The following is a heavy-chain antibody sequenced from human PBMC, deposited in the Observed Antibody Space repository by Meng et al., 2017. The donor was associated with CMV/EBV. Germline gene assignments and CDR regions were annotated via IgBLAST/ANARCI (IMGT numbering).Heavy chain of an antibody. CDR1: GCTFSSYA. Sequence: KASGCTFSSYAISWVRQAPGQGLEWMEGIIPIFGTANYAQKFQGRVTITTDESTSTAYMELSSLRSEDTAVYYCATPSAGYSSSWYDYWGQGTLVTVSS. CDR2: IIPIFGTA. CDR3: ATPSAGYSSSWYDY. V-gene: IGHV1-69*05. D-gene: IGHD6-13*01. J-gene: IGHJ4*02.